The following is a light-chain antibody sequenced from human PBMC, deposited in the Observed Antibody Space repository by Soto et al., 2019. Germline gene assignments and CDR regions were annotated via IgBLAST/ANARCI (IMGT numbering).Light chain of an antibody. V-gene: IGKV3-15*01. J-gene: IGKJ4*01. CDR1: QSISSN. CDR3: QQYNNWPPFT. Sequence: EIVMSQSPSTLSVSPGERATLSCRASQSISSNLAWYQQKPGQAPRLLTYGTSTRASGIPARFSGSGSGTEFTLTISSLQSEDFAVYYCQQYNNWPPFTLGGGTKVDIK. CDR2: GTS.